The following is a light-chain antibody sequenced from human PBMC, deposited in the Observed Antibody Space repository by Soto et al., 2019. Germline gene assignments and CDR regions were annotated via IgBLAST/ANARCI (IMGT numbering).Light chain of an antibody. CDR2: GAS. Sequence: EIVMTQSPATLSVSPGERATLSCRASQSVSSNLAWYQQKPGQAPRLLIYGASTRATGIPARFSGSGSGTEFTLTISILQSVDFAVYYCQQYNNWPQRTFGQGTKLEIK. V-gene: IGKV3-15*01. CDR3: QQYNNWPQRT. J-gene: IGKJ2*01. CDR1: QSVSSN.